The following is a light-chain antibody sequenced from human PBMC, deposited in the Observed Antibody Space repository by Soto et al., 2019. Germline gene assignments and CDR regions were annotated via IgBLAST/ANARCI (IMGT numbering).Light chain of an antibody. V-gene: IGKV1-39*01. CDR2: GAS. CDR1: RTISTY. CDR3: QQSYSSPLYT. Sequence: DIQMTQSPSSLSASVGDRVTITCRASRTISTYLNWYQQKPGKGPKLLIYGASSLQSGVPSRFSGSGSGTDFTLTIGSLQPEDFATYFCQQSYSSPLYTFGQGTKLEI. J-gene: IGKJ2*01.